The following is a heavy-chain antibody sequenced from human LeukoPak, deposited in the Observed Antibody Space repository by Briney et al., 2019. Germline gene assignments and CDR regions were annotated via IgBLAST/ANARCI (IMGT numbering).Heavy chain of an antibody. Sequence: GGSLRLSCAASGFTFSSYAMNWVRQAPGKGLEWVSSITRISDYIYYADSVKGRFTISRDNAKNSLYLQMNSLRAEDTAVYYCARDRGSSGLDYWGQGTLVTVSS. CDR3: ARDRGSSGLDY. V-gene: IGHV3-21*01. J-gene: IGHJ4*02. D-gene: IGHD6-19*01. CDR1: GFTFSSYA. CDR2: ITRISDYI.